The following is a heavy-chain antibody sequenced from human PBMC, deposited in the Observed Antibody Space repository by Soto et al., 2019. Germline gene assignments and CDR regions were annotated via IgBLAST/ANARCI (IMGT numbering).Heavy chain of an antibody. V-gene: IGHV1-18*01. J-gene: IGHJ2*01. D-gene: IGHD2-15*01. CDR1: GYTFTSYG. CDR2: ISAYNGNT. Sequence: ASVKVSCKASGYTFTSYGISWVRHAPGQGLEWMGWISAYNGNTNYAQKLQGRVTMTTDTSTSTAYMELRSLRSDDTAVYYCARAQGKGVVVAAPRYFDLWGRGTLVTVSS. CDR3: ARAQGKGVVVAAPRYFDL.